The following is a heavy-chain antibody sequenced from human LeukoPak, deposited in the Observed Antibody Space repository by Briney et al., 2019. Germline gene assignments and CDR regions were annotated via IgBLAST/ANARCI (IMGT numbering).Heavy chain of an antibody. J-gene: IGHJ4*02. CDR1: GFTFSSYE. V-gene: IGHV3-48*03. Sequence: GGSLRLSCAASGFTFSSYEMNWVRQAPGKGLEWVSYISSSGSTIYYADSVKGRFTISRDNAKNSLYLQMNSLRAEDTAVYYCARDPDSSGYYYFDYWGQGTLVTVSS. CDR2: ISSSGSTI. CDR3: ARDPDSSGYYYFDY. D-gene: IGHD3-22*01.